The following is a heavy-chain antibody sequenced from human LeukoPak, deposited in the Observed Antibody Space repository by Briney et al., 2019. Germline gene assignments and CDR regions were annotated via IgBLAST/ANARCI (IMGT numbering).Heavy chain of an antibody. CDR2: ISSSGSTI. CDR3: ARVRAVAGGNYFDY. Sequence: PGGSLGLSCAASGFTFSSYEMNWVRQAPGKGLEWVSYISSSGSTIYYADSVKGRFTISRDNAKNSLYLQMNSLRAEDTAVYYCARVRAVAGGNYFDYWGQGTLVTVSS. V-gene: IGHV3-48*03. D-gene: IGHD6-19*01. J-gene: IGHJ4*02. CDR1: GFTFSSYE.